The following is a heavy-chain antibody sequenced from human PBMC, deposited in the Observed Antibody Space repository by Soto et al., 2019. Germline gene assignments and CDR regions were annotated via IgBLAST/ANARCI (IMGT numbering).Heavy chain of an antibody. V-gene: IGHV3-23*01. J-gene: IGHJ5*02. CDR2: ISGSGGST. D-gene: IGHD6-13*01. CDR3: AKDLLAAALWFGNWFDP. CDR1: GFTFSSYA. Sequence: GGSLRLSCAASGFTFSSYAMSWVRQAPGKGLEWVSAISGSGGSTYYADSVKGRFTISRDNSKNTLYLQMNSLRAEDTAVYYCAKDLLAAALWFGNWFDPWGQGTLVTVSS.